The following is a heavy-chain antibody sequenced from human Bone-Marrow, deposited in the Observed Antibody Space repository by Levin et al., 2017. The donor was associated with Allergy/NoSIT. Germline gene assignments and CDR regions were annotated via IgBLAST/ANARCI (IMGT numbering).Heavy chain of an antibody. CDR3: ARVNSNWLS. Sequence: PGGSLRLSCAVSGFTLQDYWMNWVRQVPGKGLMWVSRINHDGSHTRYADSVRGRFTISRDNAKSTLSLQMHGLTAEDTAVYYCARVNSNWLSWGQGSLVTVSS. V-gene: IGHV3-74*01. J-gene: IGHJ4*02. CDR1: GFTLQDYW. D-gene: IGHD7-27*01. CDR2: INHDGSHT.